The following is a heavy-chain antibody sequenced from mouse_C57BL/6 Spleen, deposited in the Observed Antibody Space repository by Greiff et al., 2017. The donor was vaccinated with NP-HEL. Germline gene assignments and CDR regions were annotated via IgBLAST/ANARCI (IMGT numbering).Heavy chain of an antibody. CDR1: GYTFTSYW. Sequence: QVQLQQPGAELVMPGASVKLSCKASGYTFTSYWMHWVKQRPGQGLEWIGEIDPSDSYTNYNQKFKGKSTLTVDESSSTAYMQLSSLTSEDSAVYYCARRGGYDGPLNYWGQGTTLTVSS. D-gene: IGHD2-2*01. CDR3: ARRGGYDGPLNY. J-gene: IGHJ2*01. V-gene: IGHV1-69*01. CDR2: IDPSDSYT.